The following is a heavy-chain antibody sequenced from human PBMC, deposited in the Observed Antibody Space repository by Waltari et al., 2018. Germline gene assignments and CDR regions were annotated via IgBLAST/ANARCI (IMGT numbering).Heavy chain of an antibody. D-gene: IGHD1-7*01. V-gene: IGHV3-30-3*01. CDR2: FSYDGSYQ. J-gene: IGHJ4*02. Sequence: QVHLVESGGGVVQPGRSLRLSCAASGFTFSNYAINWVRQAPGNVLEWVAIFSYDGSYQFYADVVKGRFTLSRDNSRNTLYLQMNSLRAEDTAVYYCAGQPWTLVMSELLDYWGQGTLVTVSS. CDR1: GFTFSNYA. CDR3: AGQPWTLVMSELLDY.